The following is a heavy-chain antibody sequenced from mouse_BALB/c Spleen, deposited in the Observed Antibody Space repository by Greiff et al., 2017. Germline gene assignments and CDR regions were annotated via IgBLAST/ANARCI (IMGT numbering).Heavy chain of an antibody. CDR2: ISDGGSYT. V-gene: IGHV5-4*02. CDR1: GFTFSDYY. J-gene: IGHJ3*01. D-gene: IGHD3-1*01. Sequence: EVKLMESGGGLVKPGGSLKLSCAASGFTFSDYYMYWVRQTPEKRLEWVATISDGGSYTYYPDSVKGRFTISRDNAKNNLYLQMSSLKSEDTAMYYCARASGFAYWGQGTLVTVSA. CDR3: ARASGFAY.